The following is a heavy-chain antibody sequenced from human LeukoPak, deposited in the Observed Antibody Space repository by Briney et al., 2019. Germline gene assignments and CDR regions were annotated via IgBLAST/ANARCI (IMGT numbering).Heavy chain of an antibody. Sequence: SETLSLTCTVSGGSISSYYWSWIRQPPGKGLEWIGYIYYSGSSNYNPSLKSRVTISVDRSKNQFSLKLSSVTAADTAVYYCARDGSIRGYYYGMDVWGQGTTVTVSS. CDR1: GGSISSYY. V-gene: IGHV4-59*12. CDR2: IYYSGSS. D-gene: IGHD1-26*01. J-gene: IGHJ6*02. CDR3: ARDGSIRGYYYGMDV.